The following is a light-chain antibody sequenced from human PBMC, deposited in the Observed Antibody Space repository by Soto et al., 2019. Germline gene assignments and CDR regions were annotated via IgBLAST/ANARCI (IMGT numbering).Light chain of an antibody. V-gene: IGKV3-15*01. Sequence: EIVMTQAPATLSVSPGARATLCCRASQSVSSYLAWYQQKPGQAPRLLIYGASTTATDIPARFSGSGSGTEFTLTISSLQSEDFAVYYCQQYNKWPRWTFGQGTKVDI. CDR2: GAS. CDR1: QSVSSY. J-gene: IGKJ1*01. CDR3: QQYNKWPRWT.